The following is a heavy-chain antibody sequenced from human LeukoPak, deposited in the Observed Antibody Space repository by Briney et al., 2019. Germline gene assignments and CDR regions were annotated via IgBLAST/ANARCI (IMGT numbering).Heavy chain of an antibody. J-gene: IGHJ4*02. CDR3: AREDYYGSGSYGY. Sequence: SETLSLTCTVSGGSISSYYWSWIRQPPGKGLEWIGYIYYSGSTNYNPSLKSRVTISVDTSKNQFSLKLSSVTAADTAVYYCAREDYYGSGSYGYWGQGTLVTVSS. D-gene: IGHD3-10*01. CDR2: IYYSGST. V-gene: IGHV4-59*01. CDR1: GGSISSYY.